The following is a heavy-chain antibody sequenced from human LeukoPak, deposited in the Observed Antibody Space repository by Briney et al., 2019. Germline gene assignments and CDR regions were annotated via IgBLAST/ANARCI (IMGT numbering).Heavy chain of an antibody. V-gene: IGHV1-69*01. CDR1: GGTCSSYA. Sequence: ASVKVSCKASGGTCSSYAISWVRQAPGQGLEWMGGIIPIFGTANYAQKFQGRVTITADESTSTAYMELSSLRSEDTAVYYCAREGPWGYYDSSGSNWFDPWGQGTLVTVSS. CDR2: IIPIFGTA. CDR3: AREGPWGYYDSSGSNWFDP. D-gene: IGHD3-22*01. J-gene: IGHJ5*02.